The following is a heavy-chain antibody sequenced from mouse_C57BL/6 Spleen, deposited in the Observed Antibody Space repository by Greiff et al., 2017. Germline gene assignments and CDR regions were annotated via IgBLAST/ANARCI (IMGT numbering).Heavy chain of an antibody. Sequence: EVKLMESGPGLVKPSQSLSLTCSVTGYSITSGYYWNWIRQFPGNKLEWMGYISYDGSNNYNPSLKNRISITRDTSKNQFFLKLNSVTTENTATYYCARAPYGSSGYFDVWGTGTTVTVSS. V-gene: IGHV3-6*01. J-gene: IGHJ1*03. CDR1: GYSITSGYY. CDR3: ARAPYGSSGYFDV. CDR2: ISYDGSN. D-gene: IGHD1-1*01.